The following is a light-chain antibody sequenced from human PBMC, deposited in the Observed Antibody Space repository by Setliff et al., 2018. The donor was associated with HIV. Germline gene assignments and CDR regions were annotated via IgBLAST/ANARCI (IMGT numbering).Light chain of an antibody. CDR3: CSYSTSGTFVL. CDR1: GSDVGSYNL. J-gene: IGLJ2*01. Sequence: QSALAQPASVSGSPGQSIIISCTGNGSDVGSYNLVSRYQQYPGKVPKLIMYEVSKRPSGVSNRFSGSKSGNTASLTLSGLQTEDEADYYCCSYSTSGTFVLFGGGTKVTVL. CDR2: EVS. V-gene: IGLV2-23*02.